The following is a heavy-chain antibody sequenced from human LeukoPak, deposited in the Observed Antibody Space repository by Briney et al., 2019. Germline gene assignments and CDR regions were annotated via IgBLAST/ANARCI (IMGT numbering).Heavy chain of an antibody. D-gene: IGHD6-19*01. CDR2: IYTSGST. J-gene: IGHJ3*02. V-gene: IGHV4-4*07. CDR1: GGSISSYY. Sequence: PSETLSLTCTVSGGSISSYYWSWIRQPPGKGLEWIGRIYTSGSTNYNPSLESRVTMSVDTSKNQFSLKLSSVTAADTAVYYCARGQQWLVGGAFDIWGQGTMVTVSS. CDR3: ARGQQWLVGGAFDI.